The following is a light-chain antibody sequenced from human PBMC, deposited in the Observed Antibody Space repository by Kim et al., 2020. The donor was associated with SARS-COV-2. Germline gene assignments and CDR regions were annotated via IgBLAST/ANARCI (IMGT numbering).Light chain of an antibody. Sequence: HSVTISCTGSSSGVGGYNYVSWYQQHPGKAPKLMIYDVSKRPSGVPDRFSGSKSGNTASLTISGLQAEDEADYYCCSYAGSYSWVFGGGTQLTVL. J-gene: IGLJ3*02. V-gene: IGLV2-11*01. CDR2: DVS. CDR3: CSYAGSYSWV. CDR1: SSGVGGYNY.